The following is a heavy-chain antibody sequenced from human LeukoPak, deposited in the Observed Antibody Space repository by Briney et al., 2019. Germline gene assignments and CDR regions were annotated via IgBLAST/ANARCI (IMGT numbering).Heavy chain of an antibody. CDR1: GFTFNDAR. D-gene: IGHD3-3*01. CDR2: IKSKTDGATT. CDR3: SNMYYDFWSGFYTIDY. J-gene: IGHJ4*02. V-gene: IGHV3-15*07. Sequence: GGSLRLSCAASGFTFNDARMNWVRQAPGKGLEWVGRIKSKTDGATTDYAAPVKGRFTISRDDSKNTLYLQMNSLKTEDTAVYYCSNMYYDFWSGFYTIDYWGQGTLVTVSS.